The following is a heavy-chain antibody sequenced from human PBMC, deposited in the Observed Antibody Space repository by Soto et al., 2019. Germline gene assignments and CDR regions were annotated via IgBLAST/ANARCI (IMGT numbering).Heavy chain of an antibody. CDR2: IPYSCST. D-gene: IGHD2-8*01. CDR3: ATGMGGLFDY. CDR1: GDSITNPN. V-gene: IGHV4-59*08. Sequence: SATLSLTCTVSGDSITNPNRKWIRQPPGKGPEWIGSIPYSCSTKYNPSHKIRVTISLDTSRNQFSLMISSVTAAGTAVYYWATGMGGLFDYWGQGALVT. J-gene: IGHJ4*02.